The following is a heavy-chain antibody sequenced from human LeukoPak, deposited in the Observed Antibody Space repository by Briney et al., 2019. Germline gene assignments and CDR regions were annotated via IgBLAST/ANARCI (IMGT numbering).Heavy chain of an antibody. V-gene: IGHV4-4*07. CDR1: GGSISSYY. D-gene: IGHD2-21*01. J-gene: IGHJ4*02. Sequence: SETLSLTCTVSGGSISSYYWSWIRQPAGKGLEWIGRIYTSGSTNYNPSLKSRVTMSVDTSKNQFSLKLSSVTAADTAVYYCARVARPEEGYYFDYWGQGTLVTVSS. CDR3: ARVARPEEGYYFDY. CDR2: IYTSGST.